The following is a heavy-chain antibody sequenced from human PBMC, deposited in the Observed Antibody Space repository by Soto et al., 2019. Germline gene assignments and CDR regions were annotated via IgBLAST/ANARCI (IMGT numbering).Heavy chain of an antibody. CDR1: GFTFSSYG. D-gene: IGHD3-16*01. J-gene: IGHJ4*02. CDR2: ILYDGSNK. CDR3: ARDKVRWGIPAN. V-gene: IGHV3-33*01. Sequence: QVQLVESGGGVVQPGRSLRLSCAASGFTFSSYGMHWVRQAPGKGLEWVAVILYDGSNKYYADSVKGRFTISRDNSKNTLYLQMSSLGAEDTAVYYCARDKVRWGIPANWGQGTLVTVSS.